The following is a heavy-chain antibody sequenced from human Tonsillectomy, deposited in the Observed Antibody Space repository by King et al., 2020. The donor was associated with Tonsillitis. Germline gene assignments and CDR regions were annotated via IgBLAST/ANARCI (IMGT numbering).Heavy chain of an antibody. J-gene: IGHJ4*02. Sequence: VQLLESGGGLVQPGGSLRLSCAASGFTFSSYAMSWVRQAPGKGLEWVSAISGSGGSTYYADSVKGRFTISRDNSKNTLYLQMNSLRAEDTAVYYFAKSGAPMSSPFDYWGQGTLVTVSS. D-gene: IGHD3-22*01. V-gene: IGHV3-23*01. CDR2: ISGSGGST. CDR3: AKSGAPMSSPFDY. CDR1: GFTFSSYA.